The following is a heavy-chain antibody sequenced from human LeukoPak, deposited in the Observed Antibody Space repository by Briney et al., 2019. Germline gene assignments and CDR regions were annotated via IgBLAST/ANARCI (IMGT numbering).Heavy chain of an antibody. J-gene: IGHJ2*01. CDR2: IYYSGST. Sequence: PSETLSLTCTVSGGSISSDYWSWIRQPPGKGLEWIGYIYYSGSTNYNPSLKSRVTISVDTSKNQFSLKLSSVTAADTAVYYCARQGAGFWYFDLWGRGTLVTVSS. CDR3: ARQGAGFWYFDL. V-gene: IGHV4-59*08. D-gene: IGHD4/OR15-4a*01. CDR1: GGSISSDY.